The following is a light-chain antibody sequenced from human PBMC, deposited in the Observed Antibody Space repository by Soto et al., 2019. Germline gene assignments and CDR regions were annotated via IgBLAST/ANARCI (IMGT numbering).Light chain of an antibody. V-gene: IGLV2-14*01. Sequence: QSVLTQPASVSGSPGQSITISCTGTSSDVGGYNSVSWYQQHPGKAPKLMIFEVSNRPSGVSNRFSGSKSGNTASLTISGLQAEDEADYSCSSYTSSNTYVVFGGGTKLTVL. J-gene: IGLJ2*01. CDR2: EVS. CDR3: SSYTSSNTYVV. CDR1: SSDVGGYNS.